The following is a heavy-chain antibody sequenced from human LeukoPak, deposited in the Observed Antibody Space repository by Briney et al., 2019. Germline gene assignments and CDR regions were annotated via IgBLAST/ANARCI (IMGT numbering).Heavy chain of an antibody. CDR2: IYYSGST. CDR3: ARGPTSGYNYGYDY. D-gene: IGHD5-18*01. Sequence: SETLSLTCTVSGDSISTYYWSWIRQPSEKGLEWIGYIYYSGSTNYNPSLKSRVTISVDTSKNQFSLKVSSVTAADTAVYYCARGPTSGYNYGYDYWGQGTLVTASS. J-gene: IGHJ4*02. CDR1: GDSISTYY. V-gene: IGHV4-59*01.